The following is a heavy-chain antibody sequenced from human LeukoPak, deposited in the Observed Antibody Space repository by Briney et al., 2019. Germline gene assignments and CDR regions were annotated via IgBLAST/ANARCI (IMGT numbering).Heavy chain of an antibody. CDR3: ARAGVAGTFYFDY. CDR2: INPNNGGT. D-gene: IGHD6-19*01. CDR1: GYTFTGYY. J-gene: IGHJ4*02. V-gene: IGHV1-2*06. Sequence: ASVKVSCKASGYTFTGYYMHWVRQAPGQGLEWMGRINPNNGGTNYAQRFQGRVTMTRDTSISTAYMELSRLRSDDTAVYYCARAGVAGTFYFDYWGQGTLVTVSS.